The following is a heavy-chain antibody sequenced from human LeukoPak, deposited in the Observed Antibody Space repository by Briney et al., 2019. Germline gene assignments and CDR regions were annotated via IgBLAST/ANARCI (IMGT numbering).Heavy chain of an antibody. CDR3: ARVRSGYSSSWYPIS. J-gene: IGHJ4*02. D-gene: IGHD6-13*01. Sequence: SETLSLTCTVSGVSISSSNSYWGWIRQSPGKGLEWIGEINLSGSTKYNPSLKSRVTISVGTSKNQFSLKLSSVTAADTAVYYCARVRSGYSSSWYPISWGQGTLVTVSS. CDR1: GVSISSSNSY. V-gene: IGHV4-39*07. CDR2: INLSGST.